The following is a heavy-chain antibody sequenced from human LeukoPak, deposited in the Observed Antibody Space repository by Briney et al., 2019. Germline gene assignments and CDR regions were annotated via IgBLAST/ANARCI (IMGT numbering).Heavy chain of an antibody. V-gene: IGHV3-23*01. D-gene: IGHD1-1*01. J-gene: IGHJ4*02. CDR2: VSAGGSST. CDR3: AKLGGNNFGREDY. Sequence: GGSLRLSCAASGFTFSSSAMNWVRQAPGKGLGWVSAVSAGGSSTYYADSVKGRFTISRDSSKNTLYLQMNSLRAEDTAVYYCAKLGGNNFGREDYWGQGTLVTVSS. CDR1: GFTFSSSA.